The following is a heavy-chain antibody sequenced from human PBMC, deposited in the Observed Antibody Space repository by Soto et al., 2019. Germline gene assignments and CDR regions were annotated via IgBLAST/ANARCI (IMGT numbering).Heavy chain of an antibody. V-gene: IGHV2-5*02. CDR2: IYWDDDK. CDR1: GFSLTTSGVG. J-gene: IGHJ4*02. Sequence: QITLKESGPTLVKPTQTLTLTCTFSGFSLTTSGVGVGWIRQPPGKALEWLALIYWDDDKRYSPSLKSRLTVTKDTSKNQVVLTKTNMDPVDTAPYYCARLRGTTFDYWGQGTLVTVSS. D-gene: IGHD1-7*01. CDR3: ARLRGTTFDY.